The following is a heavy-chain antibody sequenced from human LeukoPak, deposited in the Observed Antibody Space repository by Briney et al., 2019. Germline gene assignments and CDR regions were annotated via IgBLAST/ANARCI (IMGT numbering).Heavy chain of an antibody. Sequence: PGGSLRLSCAASGFTFSSYAMHWVRQAPGKGLEWVAVISYDGSNKYYADSVKGRFTISRDNSKNTLYLQMNSLRAEDTAVYYCARDLATHPRDYYYGMDVWGQGTTVTVSS. J-gene: IGHJ6*02. V-gene: IGHV3-30*14. CDR2: ISYDGSNK. CDR3: ARDLATHPRDYYYGMDV. CDR1: GFTFSSYA.